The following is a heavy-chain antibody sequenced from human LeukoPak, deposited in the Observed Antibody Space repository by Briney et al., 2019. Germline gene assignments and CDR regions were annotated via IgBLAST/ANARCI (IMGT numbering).Heavy chain of an antibody. V-gene: IGHV3-23*01. CDR1: GFTFSSHT. J-gene: IGHJ4*02. CDR2: ISAGGDYT. D-gene: IGHD2-2*01. Sequence: PGGSLRLSCAASGFTFSSHTMTWVRQAPGKGLEWVSGISAGGDYTYYADSVKGRFTISRDNSKKVVYLQMNSLRAEDTALYYCAKDAPLDQLPEDYWGQGTLVTVSS. CDR3: AKDAPLDQLPEDY.